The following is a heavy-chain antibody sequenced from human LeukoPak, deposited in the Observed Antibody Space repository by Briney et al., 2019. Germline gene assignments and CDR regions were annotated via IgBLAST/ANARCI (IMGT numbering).Heavy chain of an antibody. CDR1: GFSFSGHW. J-gene: IGHJ6*02. D-gene: IGHD3-22*01. CDR2: ISPTGSTT. CDR3: ARDQWYYDSSGTPYYYGMDV. Sequence: GGSLRLSCTASGFSFSGHWMHWARQLPGKGLVWVSRISPTGSTTSYADSVKGRFTVSRDNAKNTLYLQVNNLRAEDTAVYYCARDQWYYDSSGTPYYYGMDVWGQGTTVTVSS. V-gene: IGHV3-74*01.